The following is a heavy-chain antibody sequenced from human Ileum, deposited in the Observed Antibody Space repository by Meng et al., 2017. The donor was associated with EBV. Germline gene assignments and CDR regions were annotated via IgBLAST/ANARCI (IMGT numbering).Heavy chain of an antibody. CDR2: IYRSGST. Sequence: LQTEGACLGKPSETRPLTCTVSGDSISNSDYYWDWIRQSPGKGLDWIASIYRSGSTYYDPSLKSRVTISLDTSKNQFSLKLSSVTAADTAVYYCARDPAYPRGLFDSWGQGTLVTVSS. J-gene: IGHJ4*02. D-gene: IGHD3-10*01. CDR3: ARDPAYPRGLFDS. V-gene: IGHV4-39*07. CDR1: GDSISNSDYY.